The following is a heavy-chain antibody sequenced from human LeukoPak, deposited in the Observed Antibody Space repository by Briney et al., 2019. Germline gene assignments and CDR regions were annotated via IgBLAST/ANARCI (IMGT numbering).Heavy chain of an antibody. CDR1: GGSISSSSYH. Sequence: PSETLSLTCTVSGGSISSSSYHWGWIRQPPGKGLEWIGNMYYSGGTYYNPSLKSRVTLSVDTYKNQFSLKMSSVSAANTALYYCARLYGSTLYFDYWGQGTLVTVSS. J-gene: IGHJ4*02. CDR2: MYYSGGT. D-gene: IGHD2-15*01. CDR3: ARLYGSTLYFDY. V-gene: IGHV4-39*01.